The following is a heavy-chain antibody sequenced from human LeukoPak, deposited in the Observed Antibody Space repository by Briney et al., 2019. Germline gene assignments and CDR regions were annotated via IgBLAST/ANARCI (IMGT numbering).Heavy chain of an antibody. CDR3: ARGYYGSGSLN. Sequence: PSETLSLTCTVYGGSFSGYYWSWIRQPPGKGLEWIGEINHSGSTNYNPSLKSRVTISVDTSKNQFSLKLSSVTAADTAVYYCARGYYGSGSLNWGQGTLVTVFS. V-gene: IGHV4-34*01. J-gene: IGHJ4*02. CDR1: GGSFSGYY. D-gene: IGHD3-10*01. CDR2: INHSGST.